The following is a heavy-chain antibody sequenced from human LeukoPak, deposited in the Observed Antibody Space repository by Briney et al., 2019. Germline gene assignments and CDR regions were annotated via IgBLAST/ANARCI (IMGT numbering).Heavy chain of an antibody. J-gene: IGHJ3*02. CDR2: MNPNSGNT. CDR3: ARVDLKYYYDSSGPREAFDI. CDR1: GYTFTSYD. Sequence: ASVRVSCKASGYTFTSYDINWVRQAPGQGLEWLGWMNPNSGNTGYAQKFQGRVTMTRDTSISTAYMELSSLISEDTAVYYCARVDLKYYYDSSGPREAFDIWGQGTMVTVSS. D-gene: IGHD3-22*01. V-gene: IGHV1-8*01.